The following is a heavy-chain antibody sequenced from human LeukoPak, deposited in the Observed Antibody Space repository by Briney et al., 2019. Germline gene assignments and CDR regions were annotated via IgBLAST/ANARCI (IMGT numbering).Heavy chain of an antibody. CDR1: GGTFSSYA. D-gene: IGHD6-19*01. CDR3: ATPTRYSSGWYTSHYFDY. Sequence: SVKVSCKASGGTFSSYAISWVRQAPGQGLEWMGRIIPILGIANYAQKFQGRVTITADKSTSTAYMELSSLRSEDTAVYYCATPTRYSSGWYTSHYFDYWGQGTLVTVSS. CDR2: IIPILGIA. J-gene: IGHJ4*02. V-gene: IGHV1-69*04.